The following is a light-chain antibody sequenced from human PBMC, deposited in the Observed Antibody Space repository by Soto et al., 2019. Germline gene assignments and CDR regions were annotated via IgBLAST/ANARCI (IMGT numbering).Light chain of an antibody. J-gene: IGKJ1*01. CDR1: QSISTY. V-gene: IGKV1-39*01. Sequence: DIQMTQSPTSLSASVGDRVTIACRASQSISTYLNWYQQKPGNAPKLLIYAASSLQSGVPSRFSGSGSATDSTLTISSLQPEDFATYYCQQSYSSPRTVGKGTKVDIK. CDR3: QQSYSSPRT. CDR2: AAS.